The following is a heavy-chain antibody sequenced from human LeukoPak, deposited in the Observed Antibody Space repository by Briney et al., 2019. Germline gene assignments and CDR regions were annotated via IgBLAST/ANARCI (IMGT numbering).Heavy chain of an antibody. CDR2: IYYSGST. V-gene: IGHV4-30-2*05. D-gene: IGHD3-22*01. CDR1: GVSISSGGYS. CDR3: ARVPFRSYYDSSGYCFDY. J-gene: IGHJ4*02. Sequence: PSETLSLTCAVSGVSISSGGYSWSWIRQPPGKGLEWIGYIYYSGSTYYNPSLKSRVTISVDTSKNQFSLKLSSVTAADTAVYYCARVPFRSYYDSSGYCFDYWGQGTLVTVSS.